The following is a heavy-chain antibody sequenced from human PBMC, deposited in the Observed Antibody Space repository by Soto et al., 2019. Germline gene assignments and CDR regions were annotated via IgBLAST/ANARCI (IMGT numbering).Heavy chain of an antibody. Sequence: SETLSLTCTVSGGSISSYYWSWIRQPPGKGLEWIGYIYYSGSTNYNPSLKSRVTISVDTSKNQFSLKLSSVTAADTAVYYCARGGTMIVVVDAFDIWGQGTMVTVSS. J-gene: IGHJ3*02. CDR2: IYYSGST. V-gene: IGHV4-59*01. D-gene: IGHD3-22*01. CDR3: ARGGTMIVVVDAFDI. CDR1: GGSISSYY.